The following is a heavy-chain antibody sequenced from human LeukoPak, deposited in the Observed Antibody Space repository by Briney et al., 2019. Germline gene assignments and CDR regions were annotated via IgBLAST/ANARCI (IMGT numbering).Heavy chain of an antibody. D-gene: IGHD5-12*01. V-gene: IGHV4-59*01. CDR2: IYYSGST. CDR1: RGCISSSY. J-gene: IGHJ6*02. CDR3: ARSGLDSRYYFGMDV. Sequence: QSPFFNDPRGCISSSYRWWTRHPKKGGLEWIGYIYYSGSTNYNPSLKRRVTISLDPSQSQFSLTLRSVTAADTPVYYCARSGLDSRYYFGMDVWGQGTTVTVSS.